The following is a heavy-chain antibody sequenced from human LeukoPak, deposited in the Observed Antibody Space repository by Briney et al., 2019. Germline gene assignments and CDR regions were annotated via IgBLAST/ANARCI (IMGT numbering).Heavy chain of an antibody. CDR1: GFTFRDSA. Sequence: PGGSLRLSCAASGFTFRDSAMYWVRQAPGKGLEYVSVIGTDGSRIYYADSVKGRFTISRDNSKNTLYLQMGSLRAEDMAVYYCTRGVAISTSGWYDTFDYWGQGALVTVSS. CDR2: IGTDGSRI. CDR3: TRGVAISTSGWYDTFDY. D-gene: IGHD6-19*01. V-gene: IGHV3-64*02. J-gene: IGHJ4*02.